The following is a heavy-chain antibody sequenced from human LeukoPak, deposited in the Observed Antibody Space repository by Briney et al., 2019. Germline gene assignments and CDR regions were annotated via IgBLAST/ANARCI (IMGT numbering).Heavy chain of an antibody. Sequence: NPSGTLSLTCAVSGGSISSSNWWSWVRQPPGKGLEWIGEIYHSGSTNYNPSLKSRVTISVDKSKNQFSLKLSSVTAADTAVYYCARGYYGSRSYRRAFDIWGQGTMVTVSS. J-gene: IGHJ3*02. CDR3: ARGYYGSRSYRRAFDI. D-gene: IGHD3-10*01. V-gene: IGHV4-4*02. CDR2: IYHSGST. CDR1: GGSISSSNW.